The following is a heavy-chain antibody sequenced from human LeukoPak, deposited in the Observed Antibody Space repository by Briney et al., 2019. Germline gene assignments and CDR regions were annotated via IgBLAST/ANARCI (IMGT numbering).Heavy chain of an antibody. Sequence: GSLELSCAASGFPFSTYVMSWVRQAPGKGLEWLSLILHNGDSTYYADSVKGRFTISRDNSKNTLYLQMNSLRAEDTAVYYCARLSSFAFDIWGQGTMVTVSS. V-gene: IGHV3-23*01. J-gene: IGHJ3*02. CDR2: ILHNGDST. CDR1: GFPFSTYV. CDR3: ARLSSFAFDI. D-gene: IGHD3-16*02.